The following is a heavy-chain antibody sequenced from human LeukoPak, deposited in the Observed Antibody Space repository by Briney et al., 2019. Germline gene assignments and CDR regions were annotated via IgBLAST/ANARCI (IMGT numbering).Heavy chain of an antibody. J-gene: IGHJ6*03. V-gene: IGHV4-39*07. CDR2: FYYSGST. CDR1: GGSISRYSYY. CDR3: AKKDYYYMDV. Sequence: SETLSLTCTVSGGSISRYSYYWGWIRQPPGKGLEWIGSFYYSGSTNYNPSLKSRVTISVDKSKNQFSLKLNSVTAADTAVYYCAKKDYYYMDVWGKGTTVTVSS.